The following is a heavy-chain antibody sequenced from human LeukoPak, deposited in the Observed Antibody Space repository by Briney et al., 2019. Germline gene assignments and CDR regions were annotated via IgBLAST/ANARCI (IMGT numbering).Heavy chain of an antibody. CDR1: GGSISSYY. CDR2: IYYSGST. CDR3: ARGGTYCSGGSCTYNWFDP. Sequence: SETLSLTCTVSGGSISSYYWSWIRQPPGKGLEWIGYIYYSGSTSYNPSLKSRVTISVDTSKNQFSLKLSSVTAADTAVYYCARGGTYCSGGSCTYNWFDPWGQGTLVTVSS. V-gene: IGHV4-59*01. J-gene: IGHJ5*02. D-gene: IGHD2-15*01.